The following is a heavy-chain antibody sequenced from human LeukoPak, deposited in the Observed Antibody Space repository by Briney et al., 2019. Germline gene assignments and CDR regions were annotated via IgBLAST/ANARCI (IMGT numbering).Heavy chain of an antibody. CDR3: ARDDVAAAGLYYFDY. Sequence: GGSLRLSCAASGFTFSSYAMFWVRQAPGKGLEWVTIISKDGSDTFYADSVKGRFTISRDNAKNSLYLQMNSLRAEDTAVYYCARDDVAAAGLYYFDYWGQGTLVTVSS. D-gene: IGHD6-13*01. CDR2: ISKDGSDT. V-gene: IGHV3-30-3*01. J-gene: IGHJ4*02. CDR1: GFTFSSYA.